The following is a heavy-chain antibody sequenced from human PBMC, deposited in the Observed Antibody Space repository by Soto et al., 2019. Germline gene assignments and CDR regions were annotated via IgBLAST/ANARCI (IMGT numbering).Heavy chain of an antibody. V-gene: IGHV3-23*01. CDR3: AKGYIQSVLTPFDY. CDR2: ISGSGGST. Sequence: LRLSCAASGFTFSSYAMSWVRQAPGKGLEWVSAISGSGGSTYYADSVKGRFTISRDNSKNTLYLQMNSLRAEDTAVYYCAKGYIQSVLTPFDYGGQGTLVTVSS. CDR1: GFTFSSYA. J-gene: IGHJ4*02. D-gene: IGHD1-20*01.